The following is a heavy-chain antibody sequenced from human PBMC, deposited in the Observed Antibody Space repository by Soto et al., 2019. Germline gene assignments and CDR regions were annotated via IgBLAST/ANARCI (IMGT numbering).Heavy chain of an antibody. CDR1: GYIFPDYF. CDR3: AMEGLTVQYAFDV. D-gene: IGHD3-3*01. CDR2: INTNKGDT. Sequence: ASVKVSCKASGYIFPDYFLHWVRQAPGQGLEWMGWINTNKGDTMFAPRFQGRVTMTGNTSTSTAYMELTSLSPDDTAYYCGAMEGLTVQYAFDVWGQGTMVTGSS. J-gene: IGHJ3*01. V-gene: IGHV1-2*02.